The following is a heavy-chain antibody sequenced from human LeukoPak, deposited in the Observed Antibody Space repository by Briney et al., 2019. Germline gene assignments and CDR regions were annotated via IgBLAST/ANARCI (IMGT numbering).Heavy chain of an antibody. D-gene: IGHD3-3*01. J-gene: IGHJ4*02. Sequence: GGSLRLSCAASGFTFNNYCMNWVRQAPGKGLEWVSSISSSSNYIYYADSVKGRFTISRDNAKNSLYLQMNSLRAEDTAVYYCARDLTDDFWSGYHFDSWGQGTLVTVSS. CDR2: ISSSSNYI. V-gene: IGHV3-21*01. CDR1: GFTFNNYC. CDR3: ARDLTDDFWSGYHFDS.